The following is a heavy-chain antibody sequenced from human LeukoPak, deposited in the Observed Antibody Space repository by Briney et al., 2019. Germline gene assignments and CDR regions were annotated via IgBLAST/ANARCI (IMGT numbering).Heavy chain of an antibody. CDR3: AKRSYFGSGTFWYYYGLDV. Sequence: GGSLRLSCAASGFTFNNYAMIWVRQTPAKGLEWGSTISGTGGSTYYAASVKGRFTISRDNSKDTLFLQMDSLRVEDTAVYYCAKRSYFGSGTFWYYYGLDVWGQGTTVTVSS. CDR2: ISGTGGST. V-gene: IGHV3-23*01. D-gene: IGHD3-10*01. J-gene: IGHJ6*02. CDR1: GFTFNNYA.